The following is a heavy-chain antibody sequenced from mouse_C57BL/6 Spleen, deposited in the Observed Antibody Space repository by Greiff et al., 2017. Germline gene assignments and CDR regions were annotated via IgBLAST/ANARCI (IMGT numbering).Heavy chain of an antibody. Sequence: EVQLQQSGPELVKPGASVKISCKASGFTFTDYYMNWVKQSHGKSLEWIGDLNPNNGGTCYNQKFKGKATLTVDKSSSTAYLELRSLTSEDSAVYYCERSADGYPSYWYFDVWGTGTTVTVSS. CDR1: GFTFTDYY. CDR2: LNPNNGGT. D-gene: IGHD2-3*01. J-gene: IGHJ1*03. CDR3: ERSADGYPSYWYFDV. V-gene: IGHV1-26*01.